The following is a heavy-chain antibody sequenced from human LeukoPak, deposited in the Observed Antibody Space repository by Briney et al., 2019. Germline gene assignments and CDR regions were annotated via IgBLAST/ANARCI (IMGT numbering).Heavy chain of an antibody. CDR2: ISGSSTTI. CDR1: GFTFSSYW. J-gene: IGHJ5*02. V-gene: IGHV3-48*02. Sequence: PGGSLRLSCAASGFTFSSYWMHWVRQAPGKGLEWVSYISGSSTTIYYADSVKGRFTISRDNAKNSLYLQMNSLRDEDTAVYYCAKDLVGATASWGQGTLVTVSS. D-gene: IGHD1-26*01. CDR3: AKDLVGATAS.